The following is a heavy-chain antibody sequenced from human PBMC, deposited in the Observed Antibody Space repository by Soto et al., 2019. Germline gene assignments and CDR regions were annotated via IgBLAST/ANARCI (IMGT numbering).Heavy chain of an antibody. Sequence: GESLKISCKGSGYSFTSYWIGWVRQMPGKGLEWMGIIYPGDSDTRYSPSFQGQVTISADKSISTAYLQWSGLKASDTAMYYCARTPQWFDSPNWFDPWGQGTLVTVSS. V-gene: IGHV5-51*01. D-gene: IGHD3-10*01. CDR2: IYPGDSDT. CDR1: GYSFTSYW. J-gene: IGHJ5*02. CDR3: ARTPQWFDSPNWFDP.